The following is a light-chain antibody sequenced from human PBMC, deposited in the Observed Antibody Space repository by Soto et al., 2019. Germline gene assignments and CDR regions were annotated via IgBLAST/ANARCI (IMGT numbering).Light chain of an antibody. CDR2: DVS. CDR3: QHYDSYSLWT. V-gene: IGKV1-5*01. Sequence: DIQMTQSRSTLSASVGDRVTITCRASQSIRSSLAWYQQRPGKAPNLLIFDVSSLGSGVPSRFSGSGSGTEFTLTINCLQPDDFATYYCQHYDSYSLWTFGQGTRLEIK. J-gene: IGKJ1*01. CDR1: QSIRSS.